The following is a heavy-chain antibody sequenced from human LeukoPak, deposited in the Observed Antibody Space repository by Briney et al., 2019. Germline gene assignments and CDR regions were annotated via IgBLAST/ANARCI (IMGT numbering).Heavy chain of an antibody. D-gene: IGHD1-26*01. J-gene: IGHJ4*02. CDR2: IYSGGGT. Sequence: PGGSLRLSCAASGFTVSNNYMSWVRQAPGKGLEWVSIIYSGGGTYYADSVKGRFTISRDNSKDTLYLQMNSLRAEDSAVYYCSRVHSGNYQYYFDYWGQGTLVTVSS. CDR3: SRVHSGNYQYYFDY. V-gene: IGHV3-53*01. CDR1: GFTVSNNY.